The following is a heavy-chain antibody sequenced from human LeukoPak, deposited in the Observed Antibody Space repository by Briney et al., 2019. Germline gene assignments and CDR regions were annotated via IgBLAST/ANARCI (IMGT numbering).Heavy chain of an antibody. CDR3: AADSVSWAAFDI. CDR2: IIPILGIA. V-gene: IGHV1-69*04. J-gene: IGHJ3*02. D-gene: IGHD2-8*01. CDR1: GGTFSSYA. Sequence: GASVKVSCKASGGTFSSYAISWVRQAPGQGLEWMGRIIPILGIANYAQKFQGRVTITADKSTSTAYMELSSLRSEDTAVYYCAADSVSWAAFDIWGQGTMVTVSS.